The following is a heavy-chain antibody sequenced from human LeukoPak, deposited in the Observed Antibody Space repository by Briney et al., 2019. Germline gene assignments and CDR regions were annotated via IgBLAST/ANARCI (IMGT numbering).Heavy chain of an antibody. V-gene: IGHV1-46*01. J-gene: IGHJ3*02. CDR3: ARQMNYYDSSGYLTTGGGAFDI. CDR1: GYTFTSYY. D-gene: IGHD3-22*01. CDR2: INPSGGST. Sequence: GASVKVSCKASGYTFTSYYMHWVRQAPGQGLEWMGIINPSGGSTSYAQKFQGRVTMTRDTSTSTVYMELSSLRSEDTAAYYCARQMNYYDSSGYLTTGGGAFDIWGQGTMVTVSS.